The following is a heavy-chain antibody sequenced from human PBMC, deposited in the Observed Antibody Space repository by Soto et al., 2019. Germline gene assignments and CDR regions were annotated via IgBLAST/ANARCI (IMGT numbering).Heavy chain of an antibody. CDR2: MNPNSGNT. V-gene: IGHV1-8*01. D-gene: IGHD2-15*01. CDR3: ARDDVHCSGGRCYGVPMDV. J-gene: IGHJ6*03. CDR1: GYTFTIYD. Sequence: GASVKVSCKASGYTFTIYDINWVRQATGQGLEWMGWMNPNSGNTGYAQKFQGRVTMTRNTSISTAYMELNSLRVEDTAVYYCARDDVHCSGGRCYGVPMDVWGKGTTVTVSS.